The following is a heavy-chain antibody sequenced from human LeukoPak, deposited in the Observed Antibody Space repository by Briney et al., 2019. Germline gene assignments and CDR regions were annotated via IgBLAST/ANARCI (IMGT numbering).Heavy chain of an antibody. CDR1: GGSISSSSYY. CDR2: IYYSGGT. Sequence: SETLSLTCTVSGGSISSSSYYWGWIRQPPGKGLEWIGSIYYSGGTYYNPSLKSRVTISVDTSKNQFSLKLSSVTAADTAVYYCARGPRGYYYYYMDVWGKGTTVTVSS. CDR3: ARGPRGYYYYYMDV. D-gene: IGHD6-13*01. V-gene: IGHV4-39*07. J-gene: IGHJ6*03.